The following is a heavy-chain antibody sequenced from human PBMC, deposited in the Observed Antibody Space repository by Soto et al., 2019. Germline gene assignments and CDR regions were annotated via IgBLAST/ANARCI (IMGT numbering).Heavy chain of an antibody. V-gene: IGHV1-18*01. CDR1: GYTFTSYG. CDR2: INAYNGNT. D-gene: IGHD3-16*01. Sequence: QVQLVQSGGEVKKPGASVKVSCKASGYTFTSYGISWVRQAPGQGLEWMGWINAYNGNTNYAQKVQGRVTMSTDTSTSTVYRELRSQSSEDTSVYYSAGDVGYGMIGGWAQGSLVTVS. CDR3: AGDVGYGMIGG. J-gene: IGHJ1*01.